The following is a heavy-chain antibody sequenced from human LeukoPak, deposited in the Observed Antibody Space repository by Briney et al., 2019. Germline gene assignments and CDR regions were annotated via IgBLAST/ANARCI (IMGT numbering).Heavy chain of an antibody. J-gene: IGHJ6*02. D-gene: IGHD4-17*01. Sequence: GGSLRLSCAASGFTFSGSSMHLVRQASGKGLEWVGRIRSKANSYATAYAASVKGRFTISRDDSKNTVYLQMNSMKTEDTAVYYCTANGDYGYYYYYGMDVWGQGTTVTVSS. CDR2: IRSKANSYAT. CDR3: TANGDYGYYYYYGMDV. CDR1: GFTFSGSS. V-gene: IGHV3-73*01.